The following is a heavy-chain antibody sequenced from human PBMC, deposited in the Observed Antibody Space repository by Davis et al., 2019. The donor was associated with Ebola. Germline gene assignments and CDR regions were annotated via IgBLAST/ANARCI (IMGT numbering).Heavy chain of an antibody. V-gene: IGHV3-21*01. CDR2: ISSSSNYI. D-gene: IGHD5-18*01. CDR3: AKDGWAYSYGTDY. J-gene: IGHJ4*02. CDR1: GFTFSSNS. Sequence: GGSLRLSCAASGFTFSSNSMNWVRQAPGKGLEWVSFISSSSNYIYYADSVKGRFTVSRDNAKNSLYLQMNSLRAEDTAVYYCAKDGWAYSYGTDYWGQGTLVTVSS.